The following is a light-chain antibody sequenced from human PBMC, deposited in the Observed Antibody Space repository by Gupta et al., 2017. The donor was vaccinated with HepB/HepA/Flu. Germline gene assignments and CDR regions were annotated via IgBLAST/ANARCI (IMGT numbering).Light chain of an antibody. V-gene: IGKV3-15*01. CDR1: QSVSSN. CDR2: GAS. J-gene: IGKJ1*01. Sequence: FPASLSVSPGERATLSCRASQSVSSNLAWYQQKPGQAPRLLIYGASTRATGIPARFSGSGSGTEFTLTISSLQSEDFAVYYCQQYNNWPPWTFGQGTKVEIK. CDR3: QQYNNWPPWT.